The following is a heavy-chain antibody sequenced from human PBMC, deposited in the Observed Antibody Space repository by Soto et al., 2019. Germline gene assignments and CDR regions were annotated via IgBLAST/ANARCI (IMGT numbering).Heavy chain of an antibody. V-gene: IGHV3-23*01. CDR3: AGRYCTTGVCYTNYYYYIDV. CDR2: ITTSGGNT. D-gene: IGHD2-8*01. Sequence: EVQLLESGGGLVQPGGSLRLSCAASGFTFSTYAMSWVRQAPGKGLEWVSTITTSGGNTYYADSVQGRFTISRDNSKNTLYLQVNSLRAEDTAVYYCAGRYCTTGVCYTNYYYYIDVWGKGTTVTVSS. CDR1: GFTFSTYA. J-gene: IGHJ6*03.